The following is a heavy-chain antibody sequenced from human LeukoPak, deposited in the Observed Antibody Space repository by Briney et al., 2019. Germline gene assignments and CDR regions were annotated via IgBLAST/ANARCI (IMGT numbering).Heavy chain of an antibody. CDR3: ARDNWPFDY. CDR1: GFTFSNYW. V-gene: IGHV3-7*05. Sequence: GGSLRLSCAASGFTFSNYWMTWVRQAPGKGLEWVANIKEDGSEKYYVDSVKGRFTISRDNAKNSLYLQMNSLRAEDTAVYYCARDNWPFDYWGQGTLITVSS. J-gene: IGHJ4*02. CDR2: IKEDGSEK.